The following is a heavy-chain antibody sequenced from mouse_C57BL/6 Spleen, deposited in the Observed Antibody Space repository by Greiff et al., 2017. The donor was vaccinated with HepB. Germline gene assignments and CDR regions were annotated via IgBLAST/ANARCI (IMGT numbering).Heavy chain of an antibody. CDR2: ISSGSSTI. D-gene: IGHD2-5*01. J-gene: IGHJ1*03. CDR3: ARYAYYSNRYFDV. V-gene: IGHV5-17*01. CDR1: GFTFSDSG. Sequence: EVMLVESGGGLVKPGGSLKLSCAASGFTFSDSGMHWVRQAPEKGLEWVAHISSGSSTIYYADTVKGRFTISRDNAKNTLFLQMTSLRSEDTAMYYCARYAYYSNRYFDVWGTGTTVTVAS.